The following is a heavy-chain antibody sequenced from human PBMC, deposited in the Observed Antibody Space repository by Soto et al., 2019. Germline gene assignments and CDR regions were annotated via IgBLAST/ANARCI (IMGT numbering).Heavy chain of an antibody. CDR2: ISWNSGSI. Sequence: EVQLVESGGGLVQPGRSLRLSCAASGFTFDDYATHWVRQAPGKGLEWVSGISWNSGSIGYADSVKGRFTISRDNAKNSLYLQMNSLRAEDTALYYCAKDSVAAGTGSQFDYWGQGTLVTVSS. J-gene: IGHJ4*02. CDR3: AKDSVAAGTGSQFDY. D-gene: IGHD6-13*01. V-gene: IGHV3-9*01. CDR1: GFTFDDYA.